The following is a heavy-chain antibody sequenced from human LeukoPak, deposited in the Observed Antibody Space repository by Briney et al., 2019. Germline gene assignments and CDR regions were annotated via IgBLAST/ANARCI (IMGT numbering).Heavy chain of an antibody. J-gene: IGHJ4*02. V-gene: IGHV3-30*03. CDR1: GFTFSSYG. CDR3: AGSYYNVFDY. Sequence: GRSLRLACAASGFTFSSYGMHWVRQAPGKGLEWVAVISYDGSNKDYADSVKGRFTISRDNSKNTLYLQMNSPRAEDTAVYYCAGSYYNVFDYWGQGTLVTVSS. D-gene: IGHD3-10*01. CDR2: ISYDGSNK.